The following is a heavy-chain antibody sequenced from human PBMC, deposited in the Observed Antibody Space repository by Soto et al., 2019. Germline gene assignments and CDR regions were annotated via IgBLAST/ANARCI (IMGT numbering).Heavy chain of an antibody. Sequence: QVQLVQSGAKVKKPGASVKVSCKASGYTFTGYYIHWARQTPGHGLEWMGWFNPNSGGTNYAQKFQRRVTMTRDTSIRTAYMALSRLSSDDTAVYYCAPRGEQQLVPSGMDVWGQGTTVTVAS. CDR1: GYTFTGYY. J-gene: IGHJ6*02. CDR2: FNPNSGGT. CDR3: APRGEQQLVPSGMDV. V-gene: IGHV1-2*02. D-gene: IGHD6-13*01.